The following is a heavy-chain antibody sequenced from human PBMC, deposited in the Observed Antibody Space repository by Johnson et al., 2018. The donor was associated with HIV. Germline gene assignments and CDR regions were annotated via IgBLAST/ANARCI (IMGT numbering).Heavy chain of an antibody. CDR3: ARDSWIQLWFGNAFDI. CDR2: INWNGGST. D-gene: IGHD5-18*01. Sequence: VQLVESGGGVARPGGSLRLSCVASGFTFDDYGMSWVRQAPGKGLEWVSGINWNGGSTGYADSVKGRFTISRDNAKNSLYLQMNSLRAEDTAVYYCARDSWIQLWFGNAFDIWGQGTMVTVSS. V-gene: IGHV3-20*04. J-gene: IGHJ3*02. CDR1: GFTFDDYG.